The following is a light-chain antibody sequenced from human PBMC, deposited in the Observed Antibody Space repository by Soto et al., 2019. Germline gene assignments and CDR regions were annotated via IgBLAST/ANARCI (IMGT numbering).Light chain of an antibody. CDR3: QSYDSSLSGYV. J-gene: IGLJ1*01. Sequence: QSVLTQPPSVSGAPGQRVTISCTGSSSNIGAGYEVHWYQQHPGTAPKVLIYGNSNRPSGVPDRFSGSKSGTSASLVITGLQAEDEADYYCQSYDSSLSGYVFGTGTKLTVL. V-gene: IGLV1-40*01. CDR1: SSNIGAGYE. CDR2: GNS.